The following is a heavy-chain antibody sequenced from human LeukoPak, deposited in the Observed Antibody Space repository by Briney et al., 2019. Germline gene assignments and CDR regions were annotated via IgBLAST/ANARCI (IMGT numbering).Heavy chain of an antibody. CDR1: GFTFDDYG. V-gene: IGHV3-20*04. CDR3: ARGGYSIAAAGRGDY. Sequence: TGGSLRLSCAASGFTFDDYGMSWVRQAPGKGLEWVSGINCNGGSTGYADSVKGRFTISRDNAKNSLYLQMNSLRAEDTALYYCARGGYSIAAAGRGDYWGQGTLVTVSS. D-gene: IGHD6-13*01. CDR2: INCNGGST. J-gene: IGHJ4*02.